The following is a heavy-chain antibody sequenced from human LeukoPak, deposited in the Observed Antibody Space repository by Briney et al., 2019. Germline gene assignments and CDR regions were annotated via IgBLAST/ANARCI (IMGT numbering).Heavy chain of an antibody. CDR3: ARDLDIVVVVAFDY. V-gene: IGHV1-2*02. CDR2: INPNSGGT. J-gene: IGHJ4*02. D-gene: IGHD2-15*01. CDR1: GYTFTGYY. Sequence: ASVKVSCKASGYTFTGYYMHWVRQAPGQGLECMGWINPNSGGTNYAQKFQGRVTMTRDTSISTAYMELSRLRSDDTAVYYCARDLDIVVVVAFDYWGQGTLVTASS.